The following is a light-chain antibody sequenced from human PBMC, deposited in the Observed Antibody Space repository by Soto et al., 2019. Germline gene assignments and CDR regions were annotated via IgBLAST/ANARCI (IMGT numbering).Light chain of an antibody. CDR3: SSYTNINTRACV. CDR2: EVT. Sequence: QSAVTQPASVSGSPGQSVTISCTGFDVGNYNLVSWYQHHPGKAPKLLIYEVTDRPSGVSNRFSGSKSGNTASLTISGLQAEDEAEYYCSSYTNINTRACVFGTGTKLTVL. V-gene: IGLV2-14*02. CDR1: FDVGNYNL. J-gene: IGLJ1*01.